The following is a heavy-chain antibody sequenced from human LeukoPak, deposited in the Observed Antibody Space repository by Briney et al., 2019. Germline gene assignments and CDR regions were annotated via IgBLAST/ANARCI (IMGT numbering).Heavy chain of an antibody. Sequence: GGSLRLSCAASGFTFSSYNMKWVRQAPGKGLEWVSSITTSSSYIYYADSVRGRFTTSRDNAKNSLYLQMNSLRAEDTAVYYCARGARGWYHAFDIWGQGTVVTVSS. CDR1: GFTFSSYN. J-gene: IGHJ3*02. CDR2: ITTSSSYI. CDR3: ARGARGWYHAFDI. V-gene: IGHV3-21*01. D-gene: IGHD6-19*01.